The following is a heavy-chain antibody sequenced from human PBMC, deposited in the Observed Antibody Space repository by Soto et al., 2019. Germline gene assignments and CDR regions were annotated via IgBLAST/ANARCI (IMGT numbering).Heavy chain of an antibody. J-gene: IGHJ4*02. CDR1: GGSFSGYY. V-gene: IGHV4-34*01. D-gene: IGHD3-22*01. Sequence: SETLSLTCAVYGGSFSGYYWSWIRQPPGKGLEWIGEINHSGSTNYNPSLKSRVTISVDTSKNQFSLKLSSVTAADTAVYYCAREPLHYDSSGYYYQRLYYFDYWGQGTLVTVSS. CDR3: AREPLHYDSSGYYYQRLYYFDY. CDR2: INHSGST.